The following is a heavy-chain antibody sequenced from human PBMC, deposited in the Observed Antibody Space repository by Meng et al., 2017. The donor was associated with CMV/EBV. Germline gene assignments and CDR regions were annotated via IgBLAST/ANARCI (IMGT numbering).Heavy chain of an antibody. CDR2: IYYSGTT. V-gene: IGHV4-30-4*08. J-gene: IGHJ4*02. CDR1: GGSISSGDYY. Sequence: QESGPGLVKPSQTLSLTCSVSGGSISSGDYYWSWIRQPPGKGLEWIGYIYYSGTTYYNPSLESRVTISVDTSKNQFSLNLSSVTAADTAVYYCARLSGSGTTSTGYHYAFDSWGQGTLVTVSS. CDR3: ARLSGSGTTSTGYHYAFDS. D-gene: IGHD3-22*01.